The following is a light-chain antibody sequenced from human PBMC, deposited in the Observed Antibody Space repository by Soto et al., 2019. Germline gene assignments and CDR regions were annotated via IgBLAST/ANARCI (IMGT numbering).Light chain of an antibody. V-gene: IGLV2-14*01. J-gene: IGLJ3*02. CDR1: SSDVGGYNY. CDR2: EVS. Sequence: QSVLTQPASVSGSPGQSITISCTGTSSDVGGYNYVSWYQQHPGKAPKLMIYEVSNRPSGVSNRFSGSKSGNTAFLTISGLQAEDEADYYCSSYTSSSTGVFGGGTKLTVL. CDR3: SSYTSSSTGV.